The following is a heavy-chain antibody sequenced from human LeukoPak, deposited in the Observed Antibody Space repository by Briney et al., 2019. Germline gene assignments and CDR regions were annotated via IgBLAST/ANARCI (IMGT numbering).Heavy chain of an antibody. D-gene: IGHD6-13*01. J-gene: IGHJ4*02. CDR1: GFTFSSYA. V-gene: IGHV3-23*01. CDR3: ARGTVSSSLDY. CDR2: ISGGGGST. Sequence: GGSLRLSCAASGFTFSSYAMSWVRQAPGKGLEWVSAISGGGGSTYYADSVKGRFTISRDNSKNTLYLQMNSLRAEDTAVYYCARGTVSSSLDYWGQGTLVTVSS.